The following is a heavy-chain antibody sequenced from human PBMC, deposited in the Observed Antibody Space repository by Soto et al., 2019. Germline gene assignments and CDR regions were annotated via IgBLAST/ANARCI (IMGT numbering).Heavy chain of an antibody. Sequence: ETLSLTCTVPVGSISSSSYYWGWIRQPPGKGLEWIGSIYYSGSTYYNPSLKSRVTISVDTSKNQFSLKLSSVTAADTAVYYCARGRNWFNPWGQGTLVTVSS. CDR2: IYYSGST. CDR1: VGSISSSSYY. V-gene: IGHV4-39*01. J-gene: IGHJ5*02. CDR3: ARGRNWFNP.